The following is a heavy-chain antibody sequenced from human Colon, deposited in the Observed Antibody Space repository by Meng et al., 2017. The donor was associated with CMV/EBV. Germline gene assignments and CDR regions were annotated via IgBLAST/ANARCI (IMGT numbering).Heavy chain of an antibody. CDR2: INSDSGGT. D-gene: IGHD6-6*01. CDR1: GYTFTGSY. V-gene: IGHV1-2*02. CDR3: VIAIIAAGPYYFDY. Sequence: ASVKVSCKASGYTFTGSYMHWVRQAPGQGLEWMGWINSDSGGTSSAQKFQGRVTMTRDTSISTAYMELSRLRSNDTAMYYCVIAIIAAGPYYFDYWGQGTLVTVSS. J-gene: IGHJ4*02.